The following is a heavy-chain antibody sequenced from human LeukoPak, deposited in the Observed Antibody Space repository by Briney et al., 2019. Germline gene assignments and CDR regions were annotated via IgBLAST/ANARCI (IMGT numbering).Heavy chain of an antibody. J-gene: IGHJ4*02. Sequence: GGSLRLSCAASGFTFSSYWMHWVRHAPGKGLVWVSRINSDGSSTTYADFVKGRFTISRDNAKNTLYLQMNSLRAEDTAVYYCARVPSTQWLVYYFDYWGQGTLVTVSS. V-gene: IGHV3-74*01. D-gene: IGHD6-19*01. CDR1: GFTFSSYW. CDR3: ARVPSTQWLVYYFDY. CDR2: INSDGSST.